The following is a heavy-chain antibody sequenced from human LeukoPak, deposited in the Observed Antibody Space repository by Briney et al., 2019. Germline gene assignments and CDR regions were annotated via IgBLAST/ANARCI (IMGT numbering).Heavy chain of an antibody. V-gene: IGHV4-59*01. CDR1: GGSISSYY. D-gene: IGHD3-22*01. CDR2: ISYSGST. J-gene: IGHJ4*02. Sequence: PSVTLSLTCTVSGGSISSYYWSWIRQPPGKGLEWIGYISYSGSTNYNPSLKSRVTISVDTSKNQFSLKLSSVTAADTAVYYCARGGHYYDSSDYYVDFWGQGTLVIVSS. CDR3: ARGGHYYDSSDYYVDF.